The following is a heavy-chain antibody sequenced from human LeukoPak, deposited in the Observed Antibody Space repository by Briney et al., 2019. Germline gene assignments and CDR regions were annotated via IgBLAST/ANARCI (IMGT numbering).Heavy chain of an antibody. CDR1: GYTFTSYG. CDR2: ISAYNGNT. J-gene: IGHJ5*02. V-gene: IGHV1-18*01. Sequence: ASVKVSCKASGYTFTSYGISWVRQAPGQGLEWMGWISAYNGNTNYAQKLQGRVTMTTDTSTSTAYMELRSLRSDDTAVYYCAREGTHTSSWYHWFDPWGQGTLVTVSS. CDR3: AREGTHTSSWYHWFDP. D-gene: IGHD6-13*01.